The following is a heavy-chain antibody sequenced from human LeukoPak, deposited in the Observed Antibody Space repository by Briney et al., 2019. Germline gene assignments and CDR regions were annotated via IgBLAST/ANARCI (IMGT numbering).Heavy chain of an antibody. Sequence: KPSETLSLTCTVSGGSVSSGSYYWSWIRQPPGKGLEWIGYIYYSGSTNYNPSLKGRVTISVDTSKNQFSLKLSSVTAADTAVYYCARLNSGYDIRFDYWGQGTLVTVFS. CDR3: ARLNSGYDIRFDY. J-gene: IGHJ4*02. CDR1: GGSVSSGSYY. D-gene: IGHD5-12*01. CDR2: IYYSGST. V-gene: IGHV4-61*01.